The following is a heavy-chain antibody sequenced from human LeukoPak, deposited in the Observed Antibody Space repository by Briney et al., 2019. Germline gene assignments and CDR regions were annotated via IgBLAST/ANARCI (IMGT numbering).Heavy chain of an antibody. CDR1: GGSISSYY. J-gene: IGHJ4*02. CDR3: SLSFIDY. V-gene: IGHV4-59*08. Sequence: PSETLSLTCTVSGGSISSYYWSWIRQPPGKGLEWIGYINYSGSTSHNPSLNSRVTMSLDTSENQFSLKLNSVTAADTAIYWESLSFIDYWGQGTLVTVSS. CDR2: INYSGST. D-gene: IGHD1-26*01.